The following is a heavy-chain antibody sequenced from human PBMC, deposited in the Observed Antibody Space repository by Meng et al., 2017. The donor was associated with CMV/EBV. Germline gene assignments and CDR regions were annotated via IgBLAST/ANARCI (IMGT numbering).Heavy chain of an antibody. CDR1: SYA. CDR3: ARAPIGDYVWGSYRYGWFDP. CDR2: IIPIFGTA. Sequence: SYAISWVRQAPGQGLEWMGGIIPIFGTANYAQKFQGRVTIAADKSTSTAYMELSSLRSEDTAVYYCARAPIGDYVWGSYRYGWFDPWGQGTLVTVSS. V-gene: IGHV1-69*06. D-gene: IGHD3-16*02. J-gene: IGHJ5*02.